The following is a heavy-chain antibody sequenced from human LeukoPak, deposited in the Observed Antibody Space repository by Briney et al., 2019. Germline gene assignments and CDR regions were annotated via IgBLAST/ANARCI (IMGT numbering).Heavy chain of an antibody. CDR3: ARGAYGDK. CDR1: GYTLTSYG. J-gene: IGHJ4*02. V-gene: IGHV1-18*01. Sequence: ASVKASCKASGYTLTSYGINWMRQAPGQGLEWMGWISTQSGNTNYAQKVQGRLTLTTDRSTNTAYMELRSLRSDDTAVYYCARGAYGDKWGQGTMVTVSS. CDR2: ISTQSGNT. D-gene: IGHD4-17*01.